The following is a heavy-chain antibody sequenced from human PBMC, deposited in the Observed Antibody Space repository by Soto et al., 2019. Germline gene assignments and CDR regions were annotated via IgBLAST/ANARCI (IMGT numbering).Heavy chain of an antibody. CDR1: GFNFTSYS. Sequence: GGSLRLSCAASGFNFTSYSMNWVRHPPRKGCAWVSSISSTTNYRSYGESMKGRVTISRDNGKNALYLEMNSLRAEDTSVYYCARESEGITSNFDYCGQVTLVTVSS. V-gene: IGHV3-21*06. CDR3: ARESEGITSNFDY. CDR2: ISSTTNYR. J-gene: IGHJ4*02.